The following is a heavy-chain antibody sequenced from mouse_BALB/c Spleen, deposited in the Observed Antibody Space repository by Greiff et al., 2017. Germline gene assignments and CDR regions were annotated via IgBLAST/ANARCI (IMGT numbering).Heavy chain of an antibody. CDR1: GFTFSSYG. J-gene: IGHJ4*01. V-gene: IGHV5-6*01. Sequence: EVQRVESGGDLVKPGGSLKLSCAASGFTFSSYGMSWVRQTPDKRLEWVATISSGGSYTYYPDSVKGRFTISRDNAKNTLYLQMSSLKSEDTAMYYCASRSSYCAMDYWGQGTSVTVSS. D-gene: IGHD1-1*01. CDR2: ISSGGSYT. CDR3: ASRSSYCAMDY.